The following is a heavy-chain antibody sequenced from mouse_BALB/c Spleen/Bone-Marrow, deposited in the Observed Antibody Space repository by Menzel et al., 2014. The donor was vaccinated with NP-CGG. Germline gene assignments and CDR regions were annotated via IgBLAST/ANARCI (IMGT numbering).Heavy chain of an antibody. V-gene: IGHV5-17*02. Sequence: EVQGVESGGGLVQPGGSRKLSCAASGFTFSSFGMHWVRQAPEKGLEWVAYIISGSNTIYYADTVKGRFTISRDNPKNTLFLQMTSLRSEDTAMYYCARSRYDVGWFAYWGQATLVTVSA. CDR2: IISGSNTI. D-gene: IGHD2-14*01. CDR1: GFTFSSFG. J-gene: IGHJ3*01. CDR3: ARSRYDVGWFAY.